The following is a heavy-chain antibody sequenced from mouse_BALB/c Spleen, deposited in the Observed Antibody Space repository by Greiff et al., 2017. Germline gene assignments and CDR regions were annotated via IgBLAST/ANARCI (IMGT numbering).Heavy chain of an antibody. V-gene: IGHV1-63*02. CDR2: IYPGGGYT. D-gene: IGHD2-14*01. CDR3: ARGGESTTDYYAMDY. J-gene: IGHJ4*01. CDR1: GYTFTNYW. Sequence: VKLQESGAELVRPGTSVKLSCTAAGYTFTNYWLGWVQQRPGHGLEWIGDIYPGGGYTNYNEKFKGKATLTADTASNTAYMQLSSLTSEDSAVYYCARGGESTTDYYAMDYWGQGTSVTVSS.